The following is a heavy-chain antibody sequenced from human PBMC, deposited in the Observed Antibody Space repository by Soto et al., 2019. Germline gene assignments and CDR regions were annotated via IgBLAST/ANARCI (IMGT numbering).Heavy chain of an antibody. V-gene: IGHV3-48*01. CDR1: GFTFSSYS. J-gene: IGHJ4*01. CDR3: ARDSSSGWYGALDY. CDR2: ISSSSSTI. Sequence: GGSLRLSCAASGFTFSSYSMNWVRQAPGKGLEWVSYISSSSSTIYYADSVKGRFTISRDNAKNTLYLQMNSLRVDDTAVYYCARDSSSGWYGALDYWGHGTLVTVSS. D-gene: IGHD6-19*01.